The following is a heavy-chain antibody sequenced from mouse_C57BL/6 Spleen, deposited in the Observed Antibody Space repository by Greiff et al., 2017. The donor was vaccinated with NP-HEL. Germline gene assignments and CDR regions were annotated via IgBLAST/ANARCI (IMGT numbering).Heavy chain of an antibody. CDR1: GFTFSDYY. CDR2: INYDGSST. D-gene: IGHD2-3*01. J-gene: IGHJ2*01. Sequence: EVKLMESEGGLVQPGSSMKLSCTASGFTFSDYYMAWVRQVPEKGLEWVANINYDGSSTYYLDSLKSRFIISRDNAKNILYLQMSSLKSEDTATYYCARVEGYFDYFDYWGQGTTLTVSS. CDR3: ARVEGYFDYFDY. V-gene: IGHV5-16*01.